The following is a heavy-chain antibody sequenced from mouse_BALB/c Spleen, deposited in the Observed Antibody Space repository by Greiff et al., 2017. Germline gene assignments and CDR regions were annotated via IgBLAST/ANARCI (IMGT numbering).Heavy chain of an antibody. Sequence: VQLQQSGAELVKPGASVKLSCTASGFNIKDTYMHWVKQRPEQGLEWIGRIDPANGNTKYDPKFQGKATITADTSSNTAYLQLSSLTSEDTAVYYCARASSGFRGFADWGQGTLVTVSA. J-gene: IGHJ3*01. CDR2: IDPANGNT. CDR3: ARASSGFRGFAD. V-gene: IGHV14-3*02. CDR1: GFNIKDTY. D-gene: IGHD3-1*01.